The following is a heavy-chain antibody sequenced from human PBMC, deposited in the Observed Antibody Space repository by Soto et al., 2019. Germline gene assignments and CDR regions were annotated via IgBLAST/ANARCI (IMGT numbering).Heavy chain of an antibody. CDR2: IRSKANSYAT. CDR1: GFTFSGSA. V-gene: IGHV3-73*01. Sequence: PGGSLRLCFAASGFTFSGSAMHWVRQASGKGLEWVGRIRSKANSYATAYAASGKGMFTISRDDSKNTAYLQMNSLKTEDTAVYYCTRSSSSGSLSSIPNFDYWGQGTLVTVSS. D-gene: IGHD6-19*01. CDR3: TRSSSSGSLSSIPNFDY. J-gene: IGHJ4*02.